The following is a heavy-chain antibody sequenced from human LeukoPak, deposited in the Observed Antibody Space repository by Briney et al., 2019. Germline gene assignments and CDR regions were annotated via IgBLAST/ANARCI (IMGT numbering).Heavy chain of an antibody. CDR2: IDAGNGNT. CDR3: ARGGGSSSSHGRGWFDP. J-gene: IGHJ5*02. Sequence: GASVKVSCKASQYSFSDYAIHWVRQAPGQRLEWMGWIDAGNGNTKYSQKFQGRVTITRDTSASTAYMELSSLRSEDTAVYYCARGGGSSSSHGRGWFDPWGQGTLVTVSS. D-gene: IGHD6-6*01. CDR1: QYSFSDYA. V-gene: IGHV1-3*01.